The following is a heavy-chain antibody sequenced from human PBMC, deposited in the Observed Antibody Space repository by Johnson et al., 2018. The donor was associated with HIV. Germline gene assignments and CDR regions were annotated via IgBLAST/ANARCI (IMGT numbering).Heavy chain of an antibody. D-gene: IGHD3-9*01. CDR1: GFTFRSYA. V-gene: IGHV3-9*01. CDR2: TSWNSGSI. CDR3: AKEVGGLVNNAFDI. Sequence: VQLVESGGGLVQPGGSLRLSCAASGFTFRSYAMHWVRQAPGKGLEWVAGTSWNSGSIGYADSVQGRFTISRDNSKNTLYLQMNSLRAEDTAVYFCAKEVGGLVNNAFDIWGQGTMVTVSS. J-gene: IGHJ3*02.